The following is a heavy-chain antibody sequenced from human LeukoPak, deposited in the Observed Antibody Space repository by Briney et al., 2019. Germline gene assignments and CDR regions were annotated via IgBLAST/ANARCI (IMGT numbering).Heavy chain of an antibody. Sequence: ASVKVSCKASGYTFTSYYMHWVRQAPGQGLEWMGIINPSGGSTSYAQKFQGRVTMTRNTSISTAYMELSSLRSEDTAVYYCARALLYDYGDPRPQFYYYYYMDVWGKGTTVTISS. CDR3: ARALLYDYGDPRPQFYYYYYMDV. V-gene: IGHV1-46*01. CDR1: GYTFTSYY. D-gene: IGHD4-17*01. CDR2: INPSGGST. J-gene: IGHJ6*03.